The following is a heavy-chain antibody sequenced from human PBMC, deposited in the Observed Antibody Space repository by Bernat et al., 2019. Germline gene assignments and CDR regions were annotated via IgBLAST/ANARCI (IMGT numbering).Heavy chain of an antibody. V-gene: IGHV3-15*01. Sequence: EVQLVESGGGLVKPGGSLRLSCVASGLTFSGAWMSWVRQAPGKGLEWVGRIKSKNRGETTDYAAPVKGRFSISRDDSKNTLLLQMNSLQIEDTAVYYCATGDHGDQGAPFDYWGQGTVVTVSS. CDR3: ATGDHGDQGAPFDY. CDR2: IKSKNRGETT. CDR1: GLTFSGAW. J-gene: IGHJ4*02. D-gene: IGHD2-2*01.